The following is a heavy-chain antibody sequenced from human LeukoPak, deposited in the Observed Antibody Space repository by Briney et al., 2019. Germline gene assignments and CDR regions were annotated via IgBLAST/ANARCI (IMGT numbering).Heavy chain of an antibody. CDR3: ARGSGSYPIYYYYYMDV. CDR2: IIPIFGTA. CDR1: GGTFSSYA. D-gene: IGHD3-10*01. Sequence: SVKVSCKASGGTFSSYAISWVRQAPGQRLEWMGGIIPIFGTANYAQKFQGRVTITADESTSTAYMELSSLRSEDTAVYYCARGSGSYPIYYYYYMDVWGKGTTVTISS. V-gene: IGHV1-69*13. J-gene: IGHJ6*03.